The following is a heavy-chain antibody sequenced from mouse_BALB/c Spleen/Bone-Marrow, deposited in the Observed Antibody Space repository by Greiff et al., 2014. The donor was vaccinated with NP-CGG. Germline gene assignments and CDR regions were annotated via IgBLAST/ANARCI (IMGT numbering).Heavy chain of an antibody. CDR2: INPGSGGI. Sequence: QVQLQQSGAELVRPGTSVKVSCKASGYAFTNYWIEWIKQRPGQGLEWIGVINPGSGGINYNEKFKGKATLTADKSSSTAYMRLSSLTSDDSAVYLCARELVRGMDYWGQGTSVTVSS. D-gene: IGHD1-1*01. CDR1: GYAFTNYW. J-gene: IGHJ4*01. CDR3: ARELVRGMDY. V-gene: IGHV1-54*01.